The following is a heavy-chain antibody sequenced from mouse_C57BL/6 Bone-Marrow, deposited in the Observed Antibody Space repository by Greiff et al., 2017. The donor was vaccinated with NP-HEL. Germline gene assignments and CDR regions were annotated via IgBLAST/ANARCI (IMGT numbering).Heavy chain of an antibody. CDR2: IYPGSGST. D-gene: IGHD1-1*01. J-gene: IGHJ4*01. Sequence: QVQLQQPGAELVKPGASVKMSCKASGYTFTSYWITWVKQRPGQGLEWIGDIYPGSGSTNYNEKFKSKATLTVDTSSSTAYMQLSSLTSEDSAVYYCARSGDYYGSGAMDYWGQGTSVTVSS. CDR1: GYTFTSYW. CDR3: ARSGDYYGSGAMDY. V-gene: IGHV1-55*01.